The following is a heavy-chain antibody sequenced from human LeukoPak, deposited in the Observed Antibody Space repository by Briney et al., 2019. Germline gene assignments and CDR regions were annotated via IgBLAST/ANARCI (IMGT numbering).Heavy chain of an antibody. Sequence: GASVKVSCKASGYTFTGYYMHWVRQAPGQGLEWMGWINPNSGGTNYAQKFQGRVTMTRDTSISTAYMELSRLRSDDTAVYYCARGRPYDFWSGSSYYFDYWGQGTLVTVSS. V-gene: IGHV1-2*02. CDR2: INPNSGGT. CDR1: GYTFTGYY. J-gene: IGHJ4*02. CDR3: ARGRPYDFWSGSSYYFDY. D-gene: IGHD3-3*01.